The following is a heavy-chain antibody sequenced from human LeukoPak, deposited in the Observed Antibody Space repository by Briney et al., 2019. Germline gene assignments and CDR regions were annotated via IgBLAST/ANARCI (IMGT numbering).Heavy chain of an antibody. CDR1: GGTFSSYA. CDR3: ARVQRVKFPLKYYFDY. J-gene: IGHJ4*02. D-gene: IGHD3-10*01. CDR2: MNPNSGNT. V-gene: IGHV1-8*02. Sequence: GSSVKVSCKASGGTFSSYAISWVRQATGQGLEWMGWMNPNSGNTGYAQKFQGRVTMTRSTSINTAYMELSSLRSDDTAVYYCARVQRVKFPLKYYFDYWGQGALVTVSS.